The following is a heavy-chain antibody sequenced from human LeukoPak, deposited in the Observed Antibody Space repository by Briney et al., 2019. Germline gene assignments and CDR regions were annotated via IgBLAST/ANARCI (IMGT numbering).Heavy chain of an antibody. CDR3: ASPSGCGGSLDCPFDY. J-gene: IGHJ4*02. CDR1: GGTFSSYA. CDR2: IIPISGTT. V-gene: IGHV1-69*06. D-gene: IGHD2-21*01. Sequence: SVKVSCKASGGTFSSYAISWVRQAPGQGLEWMGGIIPISGTTNYAQKFQGRVTITADKSTNTVYMELSSLRSEDTAVYYCASPSGCGGSLDCPFDYWGQGTLVTVSS.